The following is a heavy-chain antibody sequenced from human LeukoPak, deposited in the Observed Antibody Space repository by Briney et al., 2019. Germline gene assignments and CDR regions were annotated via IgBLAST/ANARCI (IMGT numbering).Heavy chain of an antibody. Sequence: PGGSLRLSCEASGFIFSEYLMTWVRQAPGKGPEWVATIKKDGSETYYVDSVKGRFTISRDNAKKTLYLQMNSLRAEDTAVYYCVGFNYGDYPGDYWGQGTLVTVSS. J-gene: IGHJ4*02. CDR3: VGFNYGDYPGDY. CDR1: GFIFSEYL. V-gene: IGHV3-7*01. CDR2: IKKDGSET. D-gene: IGHD4-17*01.